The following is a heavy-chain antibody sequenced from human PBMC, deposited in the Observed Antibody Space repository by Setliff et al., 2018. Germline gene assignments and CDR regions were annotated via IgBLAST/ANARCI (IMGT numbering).Heavy chain of an antibody. J-gene: IGHJ4*02. CDR2: IYSSGST. V-gene: IGHV4-30-4*08. Sequence: SETLSLTCTVSGGSISSGDYYWSWIRQPPGRGLEWIGYIYSSGSTYYNPSLKSRVSISVDTSKNQSSLKVSSVTAADTAVYYCARSFSRREKFLLDYWGQGALVTVSS. CDR3: ARSFSRREKFLLDY. CDR1: GGSISSGDYY.